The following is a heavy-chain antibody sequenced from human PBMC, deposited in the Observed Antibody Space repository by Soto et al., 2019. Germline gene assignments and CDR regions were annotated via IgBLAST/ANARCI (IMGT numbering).Heavy chain of an antibody. V-gene: IGHV3-48*03. Sequence: LSCAASGFTFHTYEMNWVRQAPGKGLEWVSYISSTSSTISYADSVKGRFTISRDNAKNSLSLQMNSLRAEDTAVYYCARGAYYYYYGLDVWGQGTTVTVSS. J-gene: IGHJ6*02. CDR1: GFTFHTYE. CDR3: ARGAYYYYYGLDV. CDR2: ISSTSSTI.